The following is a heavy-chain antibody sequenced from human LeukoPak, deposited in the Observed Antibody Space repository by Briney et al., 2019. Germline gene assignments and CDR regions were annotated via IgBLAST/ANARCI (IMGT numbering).Heavy chain of an antibody. CDR3: ASMAVPAATP. CDR1: GGSFSGYY. D-gene: IGHD2-2*01. V-gene: IGHV4-34*01. Sequence: SETLPLTCAVYGGSFSGYYWSWIRQPPGKGLEWIGEINHSGSTNYNPSLKSRVTISVDTSKNQFSLKLSSVTAADTAVYYCASMAVPAATPWGQGTLVTVSS. J-gene: IGHJ5*02. CDR2: INHSGST.